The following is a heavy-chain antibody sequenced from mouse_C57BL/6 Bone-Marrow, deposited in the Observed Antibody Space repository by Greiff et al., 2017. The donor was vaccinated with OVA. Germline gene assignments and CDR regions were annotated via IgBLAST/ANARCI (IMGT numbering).Heavy chain of an antibody. CDR1: GFTFSDYG. CDR3: AKGDYYGKGYYAMDY. V-gene: IGHV5-17*01. J-gene: IGHJ4*01. CDR2: ISSGSSTI. D-gene: IGHD1-1*01. Sequence: EVKVVESGGGLVKPGGSLKLSCAASGFTFSDYGMHWVRQAPEKGLEWVAYISSGSSTIYYADTVKGRFTISRDNAKNTLFLQMTSLRSEDTAMYYCAKGDYYGKGYYAMDYWGQGTSVTVSS.